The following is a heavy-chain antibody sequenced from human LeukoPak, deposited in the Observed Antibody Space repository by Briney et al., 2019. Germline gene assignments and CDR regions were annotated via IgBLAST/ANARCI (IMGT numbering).Heavy chain of an antibody. J-gene: IGHJ3*02. CDR1: GGSISSYY. Sequence: SETLSLTCTVSGGSISSYYWSWIRQPPGKGLEWIGSIYHSGSTYYNPSLKSRVTISVDTSKNQFSLKLSSVTAADTAVYYCARDPTMRGAFDIWGQGTMVTVSS. D-gene: IGHD3-22*01. CDR3: ARDPTMRGAFDI. V-gene: IGHV4-59*12. CDR2: IYHSGST.